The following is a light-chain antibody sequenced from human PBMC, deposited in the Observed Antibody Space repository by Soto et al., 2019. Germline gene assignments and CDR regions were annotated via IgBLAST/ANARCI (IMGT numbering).Light chain of an antibody. CDR3: SSYAGSSNLGV. Sequence: QSALTRPPSASGSPGQSVTISCTGTSSDVGGYNYVSWYQQHPGRAPKLMIYEVSKRPSGVPDRFSGSKSGNTASLTVSGLQPEDEADYYCSSYAGSSNLGVFGGGTKLTVL. J-gene: IGLJ2*01. V-gene: IGLV2-8*01. CDR2: EVS. CDR1: SSDVGGYNY.